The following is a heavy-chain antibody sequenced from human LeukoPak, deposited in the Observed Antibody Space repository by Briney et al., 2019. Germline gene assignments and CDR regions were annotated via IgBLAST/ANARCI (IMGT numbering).Heavy chain of an antibody. Sequence: SETLSLTCTVSGGSISSYYWSWIRQPPGKGLEWIGYIYYSGSTNYNPSLKSRVTISVDTSKNQFSLKLSSVTAADTAVYYCASLPIFGVVTNYYYYMDVWGKGTTVTVSS. CDR1: GGSISSYY. V-gene: IGHV4-59*01. D-gene: IGHD3-3*01. J-gene: IGHJ6*03. CDR2: IYYSGST. CDR3: ASLPIFGVVTNYYYYMDV.